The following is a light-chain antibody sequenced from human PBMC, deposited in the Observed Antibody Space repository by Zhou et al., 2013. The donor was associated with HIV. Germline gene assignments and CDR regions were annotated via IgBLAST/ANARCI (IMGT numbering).Light chain of an antibody. J-gene: IGKJ2*01. CDR1: QNINSY. Sequence: DIQMTQSPSSLSASVGDRVTITCRANQNINSYLNWYQQKPEKAPKLLIYAASSLQSGVPSRFTGSGSGTDYTLTISSLQPEDFATYYCQQTYTTVYTFGQGTKLEIK. V-gene: IGKV1-39*01. CDR2: AAS. CDR3: QQTYTTVYT.